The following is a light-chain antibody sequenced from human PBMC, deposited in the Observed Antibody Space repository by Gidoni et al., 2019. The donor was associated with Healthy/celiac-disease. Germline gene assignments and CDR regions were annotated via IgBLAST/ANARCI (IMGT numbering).Light chain of an antibody. Sequence: IVMTQLPDSLDVSLGERATINFKSSQSVLYSSNNKNYLAWYQQKPGQPPKLLIYWASTLESGVPDRFSGSGSGTDFTLTISSLQAEDVAVYYCQQYYSTPYTFGQGTKLEIK. J-gene: IGKJ2*01. CDR3: QQYYSTPYT. V-gene: IGKV4-1*01. CDR2: WAS. CDR1: QSVLYSSNNKNY.